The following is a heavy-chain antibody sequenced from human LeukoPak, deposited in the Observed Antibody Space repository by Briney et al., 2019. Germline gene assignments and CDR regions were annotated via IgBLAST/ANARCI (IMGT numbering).Heavy chain of an antibody. CDR2: IHTSGST. Sequence: SETLSLTCTVSGASISSYYWSWIRQPAGKGLEWIGRIHTSGSTNYNPSLRSRVTISVDTSKNQFSLKLSSVTAADTAVYYCARHVGVAAAGYFDLWGCGTLVTVSS. CDR1: GASISSYY. V-gene: IGHV4-4*07. J-gene: IGHJ2*01. CDR3: ARHVGVAAAGYFDL. D-gene: IGHD6-13*01.